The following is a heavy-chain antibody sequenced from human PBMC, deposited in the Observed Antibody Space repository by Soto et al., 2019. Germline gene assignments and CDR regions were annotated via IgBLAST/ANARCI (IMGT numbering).Heavy chain of an antibody. Sequence: GGSLSLSCAASGFTFSSHGMSWVRQAPGKGLECVSAISGSGGSTYYADSVKGRFTISRDNSKNTLYLQMNSLRAEDTAVYYCAKDRSLSYYDSSGYWVYWGQGTLVTVSS. J-gene: IGHJ4*02. D-gene: IGHD3-22*01. CDR3: AKDRSLSYYDSSGYWVY. V-gene: IGHV3-23*01. CDR1: GFTFSSHG. CDR2: ISGSGGST.